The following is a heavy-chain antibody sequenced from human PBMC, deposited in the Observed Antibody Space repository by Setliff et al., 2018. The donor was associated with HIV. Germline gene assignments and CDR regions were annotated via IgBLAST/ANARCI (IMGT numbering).Heavy chain of an antibody. CDR1: GYTFTDFY. CDR2: INPHSGGT. CDR3: ARGSAVGSTTTTAFDS. V-gene: IGHV1-2*04. J-gene: IGHJ4*02. Sequence: ASVKVSCKASGYTFTDFYMHWVRQAPGQGPEWVAWINPHSGGTDFAQKFQGWVTMTSDTSINTVYMELNRLTSGDTAVYYCARGSAVGSTTTTAFDSWGQGTLVTVSS. D-gene: IGHD1-26*01.